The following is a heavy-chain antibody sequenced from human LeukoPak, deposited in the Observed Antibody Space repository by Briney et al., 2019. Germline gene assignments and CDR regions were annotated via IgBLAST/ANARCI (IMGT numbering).Heavy chain of an antibody. CDR3: TTRGGYMVDC. D-gene: IGHD6-13*01. CDR2: FDPEDGET. Sequence: ASVKVSCKVSGYTLTELSMHWVRQAPGKGLEWMGGFDPEDGETIYAQKFQGRVTMTEDTSTDTAYMDLSGLRSEDTAMYYCTTRGGYMVDCWGQGTLVTVSS. V-gene: IGHV1-24*01. CDR1: GYTLTELS. J-gene: IGHJ4*02.